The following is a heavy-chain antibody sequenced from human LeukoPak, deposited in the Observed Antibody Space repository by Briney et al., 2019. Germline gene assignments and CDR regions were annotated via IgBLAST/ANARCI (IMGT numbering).Heavy chain of an antibody. CDR2: IYPGASDT. CDR1: GYSFTSYW. V-gene: IGHV5-51*01. Sequence: RGESLQISCKGSGYSFTSYWIGWVRQMPGKGLEWMGIIYPGASDTRYSPSFQGQVTISADKSISTAYLQWSSLKASDTAMYYCARRYCSGGSCFDSWGQGTLVTVSS. CDR3: ARRYCSGGSCFDS. D-gene: IGHD2-15*01. J-gene: IGHJ4*02.